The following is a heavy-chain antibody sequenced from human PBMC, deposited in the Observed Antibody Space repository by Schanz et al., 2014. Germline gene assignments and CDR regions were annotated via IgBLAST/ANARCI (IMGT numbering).Heavy chain of an antibody. CDR2: LRRDGTTS. Sequence: QVQLGENGGGLVKPGGSLRLSCAASGFIFNDYYMNWIRQAPWKGLEWLSSLRRDGTTSYYADSVKGRFTISRDNAKNSLYLEMTSLRGEDTAVYYCARENLNWEAFDIWGQGTVVTVSS. CDR3: ARENLNWEAFDI. J-gene: IGHJ3*02. CDR1: GFIFNDYY. V-gene: IGHV3-11*01. D-gene: IGHD7-27*01.